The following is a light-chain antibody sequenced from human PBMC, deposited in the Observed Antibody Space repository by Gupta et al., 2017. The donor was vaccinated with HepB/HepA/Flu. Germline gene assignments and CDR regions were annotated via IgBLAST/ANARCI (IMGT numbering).Light chain of an antibody. CDR1: SSNIGSNT. V-gene: IGLV1-44*01. J-gene: IGLJ2*01. CDR3: STWDDGLNGVV. CDR2: SYN. Sequence: QSVLIQPPSASRTPGQRVTISCSGSSSNIGSNTVNWYQQVPGTAPRLLIYSYNQRPSGVPDRFSASKSGTSASLAISGLQSEEEAEYYCSTWDDGLNGVVFGGGNKLTVL.